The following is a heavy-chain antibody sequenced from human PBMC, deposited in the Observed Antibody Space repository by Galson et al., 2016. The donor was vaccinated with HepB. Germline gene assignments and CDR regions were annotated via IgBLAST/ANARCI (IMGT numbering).Heavy chain of an antibody. V-gene: IGHV3-33*01. D-gene: IGHD6-6*01. CDR2: IWYDESDK. Sequence: SLRLSCAASGFIFSSYGMHWVRQAPGKGLEWVALIWYDESDKYYAASVKGRFTISRDNSKNTLYLQMNSLRVEDTALDYCARSIPRINGPPFDSWGQGTPVTVSS. CDR3: ARSIPRINGPPFDS. CDR1: GFIFSSYG. J-gene: IGHJ4*02.